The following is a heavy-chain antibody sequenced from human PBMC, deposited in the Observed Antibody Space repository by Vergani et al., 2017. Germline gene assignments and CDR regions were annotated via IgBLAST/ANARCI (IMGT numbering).Heavy chain of an antibody. J-gene: IGHJ4*02. D-gene: IGHD2-2*02. CDR1: GFTFSSYA. V-gene: IGHV3-23*01. CDR2: ISGSGGST. CDR3: AKDQDIVVVPAAIWGY. Sequence: EVQLLESGGGLVQPGGSLRLSCAASGFTFSSYAMTWVRQAPGKGLEWVSAISGSGGSTYFADSVKGRFTISRDNSKNKLYLQMNSLRAEDTAVYFCAKDQDIVVVPAAIWGYWGQGTLVTVSS.